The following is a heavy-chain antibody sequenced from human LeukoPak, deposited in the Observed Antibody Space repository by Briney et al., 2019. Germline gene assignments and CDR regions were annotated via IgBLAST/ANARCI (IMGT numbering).Heavy chain of an antibody. J-gene: IGHJ4*02. CDR1: GFTFSSYS. CDR3: ARELSGYYDSGCFDY. D-gene: IGHD3-22*01. V-gene: IGHV3-21*01. Sequence: GGSLRLSCAASGFTFSSYSMNWVRQAPGKGLEWVSSISSSSSYIYYADSVKGRFTISRDNAKNSLYLQMNSLRAEDTAVYYCARELSGYYDSGCFDYWGQGTLVTVSS. CDR2: ISSSSSYI.